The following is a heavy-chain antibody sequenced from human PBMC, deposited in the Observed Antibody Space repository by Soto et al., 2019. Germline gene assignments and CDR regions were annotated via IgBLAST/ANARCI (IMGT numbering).Heavy chain of an antibody. V-gene: IGHV5-10-1*01. CDR2: IDPSDSYT. J-gene: IGHJ6*02. Sequence: GASLKISCKGSGYSFNSYWISWESQMPGKGLEWMGRIDPSDSYTNYSASFQGHVTLSADKSISNAYLQWSSLKASDTAMDDCASSIAAAFHGMDVWGQGTTVTASS. CDR1: GYSFNSYW. CDR3: ASSIAAAFHGMDV. D-gene: IGHD6-13*01.